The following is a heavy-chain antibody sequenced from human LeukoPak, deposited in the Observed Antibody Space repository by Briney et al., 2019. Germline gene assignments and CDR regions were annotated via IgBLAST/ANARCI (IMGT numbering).Heavy chain of an antibody. Sequence: GGSLRLSCAASGFTVSSTYMSWVRQAPGKGLEWVSVIYSGGTTYYADSVKGRFTISRDTSKNTLYLHMNSLRAEDTAVYYCARDGPGNYNYYYGMDVWGQGTTVTVSS. CDR3: ARDGPGNYNYYYGMDV. V-gene: IGHV3-66*01. J-gene: IGHJ6*02. CDR2: IYSGGTT. D-gene: IGHD3-10*01. CDR1: GFTVSSTY.